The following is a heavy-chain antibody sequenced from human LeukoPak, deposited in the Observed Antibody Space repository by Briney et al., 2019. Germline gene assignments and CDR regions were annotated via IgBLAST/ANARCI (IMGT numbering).Heavy chain of an antibody. CDR2: IYYSGST. D-gene: IGHD1-14*01. Sequence: SETLSLTCTVSGGSISSGGYYWSWIRQHPGKGLEGIGYIYYSGSTYYNPSLKSRVTISVDTSKNQFSLKLSSVTAADTALYYCARDRISINALDMWGQGTMVTVSS. V-gene: IGHV4-31*02. CDR1: GGSISSGGYY. J-gene: IGHJ3*02. CDR3: ARDRISINALDM.